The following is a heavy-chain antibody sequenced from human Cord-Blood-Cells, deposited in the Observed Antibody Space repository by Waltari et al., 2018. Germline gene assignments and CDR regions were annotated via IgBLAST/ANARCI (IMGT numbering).Heavy chain of an antibody. CDR3: LVAGTNAYYYYGMDV. D-gene: IGHD6-19*01. V-gene: IGHV3-73*02. Sequence: EVQLVESGGGLVQPGGSLKLSCAASGFTFSGSAMHWVRQASGKGLEWVGRIRRKGNSYATAYAASVKGRFTISRDDSKNTAYLQMNSLKTEDTAVYYCLVAGTNAYYYYGMDVWGQGTTVTVSS. CDR1: GFTFSGSA. J-gene: IGHJ6*02. CDR2: IRRKGNSYAT.